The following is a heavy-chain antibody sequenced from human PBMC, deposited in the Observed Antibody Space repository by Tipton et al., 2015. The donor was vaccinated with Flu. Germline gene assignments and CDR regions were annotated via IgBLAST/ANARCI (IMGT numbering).Heavy chain of an antibody. D-gene: IGHD6-13*01. CDR3: ARELGTVAGYGMDV. V-gene: IGHV4-61*02. Sequence: TLSLTCTVSGGSISGGNYYWSWIRQPAGKGLEWLGRMYTRGTSNYNPSLKSRLTISLDTSKNQFSLRLTSVTAADTAVYYCARELGTVAGYGMDVWGQGTTVTVSS. J-gene: IGHJ6*02. CDR1: GGSISGGNYY. CDR2: MYTRGTS.